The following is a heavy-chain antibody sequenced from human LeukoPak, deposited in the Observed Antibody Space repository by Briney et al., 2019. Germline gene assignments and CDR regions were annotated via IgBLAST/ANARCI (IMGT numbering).Heavy chain of an antibody. CDR3: ARDGYYDFWSGYSLYFDY. CDR2: INPNSGGT. Sequence: ASVKVSCKASGYTFTGNYMHWVRQAPGQGLEWMGWINPNSGGTNYAQKFQGRVTMTRDTSISTAYMELSRLRSDDTAVYYCARDGYYDFWSGYSLYFDYWGQGTLVTVSS. V-gene: IGHV1-2*02. CDR1: GYTFTGNY. D-gene: IGHD3-3*01. J-gene: IGHJ4*02.